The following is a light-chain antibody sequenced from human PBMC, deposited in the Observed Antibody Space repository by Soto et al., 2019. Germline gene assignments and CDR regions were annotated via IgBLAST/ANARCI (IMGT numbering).Light chain of an antibody. V-gene: IGLV2-14*01. J-gene: IGLJ1*01. CDR2: QVT. CDR1: SSDLAIYNY. CDR3: SSYTGSSTYV. Sequence: QSVLTQPASVSGSPGQSITISCTGTSSDLAIYNYVSWYQQQPGNAPKLVIFQVTNRPSGVSNRFSGSRSGNTASLTISGLQAEDEADYYCSSYTGSSTYVFGTGTKLTVL.